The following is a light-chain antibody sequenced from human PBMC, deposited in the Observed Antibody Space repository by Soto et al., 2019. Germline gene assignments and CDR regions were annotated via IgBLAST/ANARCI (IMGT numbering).Light chain of an antibody. CDR2: DVT. V-gene: IGLV2-14*01. Sequence: QSALTQPASVSGSPGQSITISCTGTSSDIGDYDYVSWYQHLPGKAPKLLIFDVTHRPSGVSDRFSGSKSGNTASLTISGVRPEDEADYYCAAWDDSLNAYVFGPGTKLTVL. CDR3: AAWDDSLNAYV. J-gene: IGLJ1*01. CDR1: SSDIGDYDY.